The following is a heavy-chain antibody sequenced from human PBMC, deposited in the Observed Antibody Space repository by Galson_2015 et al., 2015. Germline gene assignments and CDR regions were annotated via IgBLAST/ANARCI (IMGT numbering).Heavy chain of an antibody. V-gene: IGHV3-30*19. D-gene: IGHD2-15*01. J-gene: IGHJ4*02. CDR3: ARALGDMFDY. Sequence: SLRLSCAASGFTFSSYGMHWVRQAPGKGLEWVAVISSGSSTIYYADSVKGRFTISRDNAKNTLYLQMNSLRAEDTAVYYCARALGDMFDYWGQGTLVTVSS. CDR2: ISSGSSTI. CDR1: GFTFSSYG.